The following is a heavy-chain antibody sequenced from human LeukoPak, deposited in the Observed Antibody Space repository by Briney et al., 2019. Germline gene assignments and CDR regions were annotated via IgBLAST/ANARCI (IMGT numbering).Heavy chain of an antibody. CDR2: IYYSGST. J-gene: IGHJ4*02. D-gene: IGHD4-17*01. CDR3: ARQNDYGDSLYYFDY. V-gene: IGHV4-39*01. Sequence: SETLSLTCTVSGGSISSSSYYWGWIRQPPGKGLEWIGSIYYSGSTYYNPSLKSRVTISVDTSRNQFSLKLSSVTAADTAVYYCARQNDYGDSLYYFDYWGQGTLVTVSS. CDR1: GGSISSSSYY.